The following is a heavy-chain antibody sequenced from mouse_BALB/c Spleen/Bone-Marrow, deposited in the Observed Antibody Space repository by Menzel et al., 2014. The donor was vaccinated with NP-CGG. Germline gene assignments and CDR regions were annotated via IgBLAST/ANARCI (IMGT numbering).Heavy chain of an antibody. J-gene: IGHJ2*01. D-gene: IGHD4-1*02. V-gene: IGHV1-9*01. Sequence: QVQLQQPGAELMKPGASVKISCKATGYTFSSYWIEWVKQRPGHGLEWIGEILPGSGSTNYNEKFKGKATFTADTSSNTAHMQLSSLTSEDSAVYYCARSTGTWDYWGQGTTLTVSS. CDR1: GYTFSSYW. CDR3: ARSTGTWDY. CDR2: ILPGSGST.